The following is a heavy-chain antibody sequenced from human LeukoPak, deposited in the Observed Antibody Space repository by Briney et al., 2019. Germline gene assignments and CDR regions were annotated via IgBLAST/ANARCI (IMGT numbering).Heavy chain of an antibody. Sequence: ASVKVSCKASGYTFTTYAIHWVRQAPGQSLEWMGWINTGNGNTKYLEKLQDRVDITRDTSASTAYMELSSLRSDDTAVYYCARGGYIYGFDHWGQGTLVTVSS. D-gene: IGHD5-18*01. J-gene: IGHJ4*02. CDR1: GYTFTTYA. CDR3: ARGGYIYGFDH. V-gene: IGHV1-3*04. CDR2: INTGNGNT.